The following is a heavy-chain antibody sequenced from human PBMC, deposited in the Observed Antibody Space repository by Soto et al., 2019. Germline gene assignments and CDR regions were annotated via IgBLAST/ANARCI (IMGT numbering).Heavy chain of an antibody. V-gene: IGHV1-3*01. Sequence: GASVKVSCKANGYTFRNYAMHWVLQSPGHWLDWMGWINGGNGNTKYSQKFQGRVTITRDTSASTAYMELNSLRAEDTAVYYCARDLLTVTTSHYYYGMDVWGQGTTVTVSS. D-gene: IGHD4-17*01. CDR2: INGGNGNT. CDR1: GYTFRNYA. CDR3: ARDLLTVTTSHYYYGMDV. J-gene: IGHJ6*02.